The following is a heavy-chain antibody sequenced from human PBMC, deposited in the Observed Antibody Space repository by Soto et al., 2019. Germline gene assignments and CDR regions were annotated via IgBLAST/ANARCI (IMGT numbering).Heavy chain of an antibody. CDR1: GFTFMTFW. V-gene: IGHV3-74*01. D-gene: IGHD3-22*01. J-gene: IGHJ3*02. CDR3: ARGSLWYYYDSRGHFDAFDI. CDR2: INSDGSET. Sequence: WGSLRLSCVASGFTFMTFWMHCVRQVPGKGLEWVSRINSDGSETYYADFVKGRLTTSRDNAKNTLYLQMNNLGAEDVAVYYCARGSLWYYYDSRGHFDAFDIWGQGTMVTVSS.